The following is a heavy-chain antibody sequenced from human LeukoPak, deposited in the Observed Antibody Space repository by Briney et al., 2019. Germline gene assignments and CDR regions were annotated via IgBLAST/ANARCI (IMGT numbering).Heavy chain of an antibody. Sequence: PGGSLRLSCAASGFTFSSYHMTWVRQAPGKGLEWISYIHSTSSTIHYADSVKGRFTISRDNAYNSLYLQMNSLRAEDTAVYYCARVVQDVTGADFWGRGTLVTVSS. J-gene: IGHJ4*02. CDR2: IHSTSSTI. CDR1: GFTFSSYH. V-gene: IGHV3-48*01. CDR3: ARVVQDVTGADF. D-gene: IGHD3-9*01.